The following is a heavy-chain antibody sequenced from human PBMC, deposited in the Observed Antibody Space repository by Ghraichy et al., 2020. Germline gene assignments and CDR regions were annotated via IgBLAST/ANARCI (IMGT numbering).Heavy chain of an antibody. D-gene: IGHD3-3*01. CDR1: GGSISSYY. V-gene: IGHV4-4*09. Sequence: SQTLSLTCTVSGGSISSYYWSWIRQPPGKGLEWIGHIYTSGSTNYNPSLKSRVTISVDTSKNQFSLKLSSVTAADTAVYYCARIFVGRNWEFWSGYYNAYYFDYWGQGTLVTVSS. J-gene: IGHJ4*02. CDR3: ARIFVGRNWEFWSGYYNAYYFDY. CDR2: IYTSGST.